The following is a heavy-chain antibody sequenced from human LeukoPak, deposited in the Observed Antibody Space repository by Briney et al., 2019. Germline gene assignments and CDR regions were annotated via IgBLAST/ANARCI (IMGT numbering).Heavy chain of an antibody. CDR3: ARLDAGYSSGWYSHNDY. V-gene: IGHV1-18*01. Sequence: ASVKVSCKASGYTFTSYGISWVRQAPGQGLEWMGWISAYNGNTNYAQKLQGRVTMTTDTSTSTAYMELRSLRSDDTAVFYCARLDAGYSSGWYSHNDYWGQGTLVTVSS. D-gene: IGHD6-19*01. CDR1: GYTFTSYG. J-gene: IGHJ4*02. CDR2: ISAYNGNT.